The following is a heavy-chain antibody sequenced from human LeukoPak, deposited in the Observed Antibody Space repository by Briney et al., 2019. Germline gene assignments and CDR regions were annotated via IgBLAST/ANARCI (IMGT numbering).Heavy chain of an antibody. CDR2: VSRSGGGT. Sequence: GGSLRLSCAASGFTFSSYGLSWVRQAPGKGLEWVSAVSRSGGGTYYADSVKGRFTISRDNSKNTLYLQMNSLRAEDTAVYYCAKPAKTDYADYWGQGTLVTVSS. CDR1: GFTFSSYG. CDR3: AKPAKTDYADY. D-gene: IGHD1-14*01. V-gene: IGHV3-23*01. J-gene: IGHJ4*02.